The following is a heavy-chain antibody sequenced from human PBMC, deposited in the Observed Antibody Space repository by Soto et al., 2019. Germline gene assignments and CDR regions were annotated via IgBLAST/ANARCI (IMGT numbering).Heavy chain of an antibody. CDR2: IYSGGST. Sequence: GGSLRLSCAASGFTVSSNYMSWVRQAPGKGLEWVSVIYSGGSTYYADSVKGRFTISRDDSKNTLYLQMNSLRAEDTAVYYCARDKADLNYYYFDYWGQGTLVTVSS. CDR1: GFTVSSNY. J-gene: IGHJ4*02. D-gene: IGHD4-4*01. V-gene: IGHV3-66*01. CDR3: ARDKADLNYYYFDY.